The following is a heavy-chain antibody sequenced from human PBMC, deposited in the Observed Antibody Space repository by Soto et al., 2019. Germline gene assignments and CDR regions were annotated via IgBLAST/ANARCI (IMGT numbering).Heavy chain of an antibody. Sequence: GGSLRLSCAASGFTFSNAWMSWVRQAPGKGLEWVGRIKSKTDGGTTDYAAPVKGRFTISRDDSKNTLYLQMSSLKTEDTAVYYCTTAPVAGSGMDVWGQGTTVTVSS. J-gene: IGHJ6*02. D-gene: IGHD6-19*01. CDR2: IKSKTDGGTT. CDR1: GFTFSNAW. V-gene: IGHV3-15*01. CDR3: TTAPVAGSGMDV.